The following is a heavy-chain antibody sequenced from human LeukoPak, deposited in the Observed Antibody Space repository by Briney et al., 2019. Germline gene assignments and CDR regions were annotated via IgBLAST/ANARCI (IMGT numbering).Heavy chain of an antibody. D-gene: IGHD5-24*01. J-gene: IGHJ4*02. CDR2: INPSGGST. V-gene: IGHV1-46*01. CDR3: ARDGYNYRVFDY. CDR1: GYTFTGYY. Sequence: ASVKVSCKASGYTFTGYYMHWVRQAPGQGLEWMGIINPSGGSTSYAQKFQGRVTMTRDMSTSTVYMELSSLRSEDTAVYYCARDGYNYRVFDYWGQGTLVTVSS.